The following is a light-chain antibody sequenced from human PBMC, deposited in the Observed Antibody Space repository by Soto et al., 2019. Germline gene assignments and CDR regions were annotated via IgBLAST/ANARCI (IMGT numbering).Light chain of an antibody. Sequence: QSVLTQSPSASASLGASVKLTCTLSSGHSSYAIAWHQQRPEKGPRYVMKINSYGSHTKGDGVPERFSGSNSGAEHYLTISSLQSEDEADYYCQTWGTGIGVFGVGTKVTVL. CDR2: INSYGSH. J-gene: IGLJ3*02. V-gene: IGLV4-69*01. CDR3: QTWGTGIGV. CDR1: SGHSSYA.